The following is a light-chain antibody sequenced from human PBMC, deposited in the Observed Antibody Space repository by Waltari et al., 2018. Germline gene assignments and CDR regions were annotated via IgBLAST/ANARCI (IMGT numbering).Light chain of an antibody. Sequence: DIQMNQSPSSLSASVGDRVTVTSQASQDISDRLNWYQQKPGKPPNLLIYGASNLEIGIPSRFSGGGSGTEFTFTISTLQPEDFATYYCQQYDNLPLTFGPGTKVDF. CDR2: GAS. J-gene: IGKJ3*01. CDR1: QDISDR. V-gene: IGKV1-33*01. CDR3: QQYDNLPLT.